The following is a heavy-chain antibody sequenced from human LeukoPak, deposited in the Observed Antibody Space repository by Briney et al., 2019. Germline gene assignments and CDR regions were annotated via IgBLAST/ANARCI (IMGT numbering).Heavy chain of an antibody. CDR1: VGSISSSSYY. D-gene: IGHD3-3*01. CDR2: IYYSGST. Sequence: PSETLSLTCTVSVGSISSSSYYWGWIRQPPGKGLEWIGSIYYSGSTYYNPSLKSRVTISVDTSKNQFSLKLSSVTAADTAVYYCARLTSYYDFWSGYYSPVYWGQGTLVTVSS. CDR3: ARLTSYYDFWSGYYSPVY. V-gene: IGHV4-39*01. J-gene: IGHJ4*02.